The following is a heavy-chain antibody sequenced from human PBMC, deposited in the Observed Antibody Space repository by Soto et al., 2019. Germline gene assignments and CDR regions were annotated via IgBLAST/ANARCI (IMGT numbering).Heavy chain of an antibody. J-gene: IGHJ3*02. CDR3: ARVRIGDYIWGSYRSDLGAFDI. Sequence: GGALRLSCAASGFTFSDYYMSWIRQAPGKGLEWVSYISSSGSTIYYADSVKGRFTISRDNAKNSLYLQMNSLRAEDTAVYYCARVRIGDYIWGSYRSDLGAFDIWGQGTMVT. CDR2: ISSSGSTI. V-gene: IGHV3-11*01. CDR1: GFTFSDYY. D-gene: IGHD3-16*02.